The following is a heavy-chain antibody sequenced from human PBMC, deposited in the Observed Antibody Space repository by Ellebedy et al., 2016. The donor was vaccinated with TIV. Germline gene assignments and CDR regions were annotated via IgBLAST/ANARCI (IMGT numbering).Heavy chain of an antibody. D-gene: IGHD3-3*01. CDR3: ARAPRTYNFWSGYREHFDY. V-gene: IGHV4-4*08. Sequence: MPSETLSLTCDVSGGSMNYNYWSWVRQPPGKGLEWIGYIYDIGTTNYNTSLKSRVAISIDPSKNQFSLKLKSVTAADTAVYFCARAPRTYNFWSGYREHFDYWGQGTLVTVSS. CDR2: IYDIGTT. CDR1: GGSMNYNY. J-gene: IGHJ4*02.